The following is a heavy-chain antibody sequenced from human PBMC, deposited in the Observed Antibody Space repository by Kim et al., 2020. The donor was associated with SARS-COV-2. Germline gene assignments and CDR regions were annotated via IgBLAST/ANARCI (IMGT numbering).Heavy chain of an antibody. D-gene: IGHD6-13*01. V-gene: IGHV1-69*01. J-gene: IGHJ4*02. Sequence: CKGRVTITADEATSTAYMELSSLRSEDTAVYYCARDRGEQQLTSPYYFDYWGQGTLVTVSS. CDR3: ARDRGEQQLTSPYYFDY.